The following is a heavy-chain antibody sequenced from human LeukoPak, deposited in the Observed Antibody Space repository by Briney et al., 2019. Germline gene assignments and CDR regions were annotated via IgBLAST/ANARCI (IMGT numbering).Heavy chain of an antibody. J-gene: IGHJ6*02. Sequence: PGRSLRLSCAASGFTFSSYAMHWVRQAPGKGLEWVSVISYDGSNKYYADSVKGRFTISRDNSKNNLYLQMNSLRAEDTAVYYCARDPTYNYGYYYYYYGMDVWGQGTTVTVSS. CDR2: ISYDGSNK. D-gene: IGHD5-18*01. V-gene: IGHV3-30*04. CDR1: GFTFSSYA. CDR3: ARDPTYNYGYYYYYYGMDV.